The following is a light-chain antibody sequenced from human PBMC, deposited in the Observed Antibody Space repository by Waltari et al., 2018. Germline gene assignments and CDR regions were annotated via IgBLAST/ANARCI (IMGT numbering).Light chain of an antibody. CDR2: KIS. V-gene: IGKV2-24*01. J-gene: IGKJ4*01. CDR1: QRLVHSDGNTY. Sequence: DIVGPKTRLSSRVTLGQTASISCRSSQRLVHSDGNTYLSWYQQRPGQPPRLLIYKISNRFSGVPDRFSGSGAGTEFTLKISRVEAEDVGVYFCLQATQFPLTFGGGTKLEIK. CDR3: LQATQFPLT.